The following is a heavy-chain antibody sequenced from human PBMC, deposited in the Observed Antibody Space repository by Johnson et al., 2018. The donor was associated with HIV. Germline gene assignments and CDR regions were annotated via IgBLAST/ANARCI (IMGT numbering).Heavy chain of an antibody. J-gene: IGHJ3*02. V-gene: IGHV3-30*18. CDR3: AKDGAMAFDI. Sequence: QVQLVESGGGVVQPGRSLRLSCAASGFTFSSYGMHWVRQAPGKGLEWVAVISYDGSNKYHADSVKGRFTISRDKSKNTLYLQMNSLRAEDTAVYYCAKDGAMAFDIWGQGTLVTVSS. CDR2: ISYDGSNK. CDR1: GFTFSSYG. D-gene: IGHD2-2*01.